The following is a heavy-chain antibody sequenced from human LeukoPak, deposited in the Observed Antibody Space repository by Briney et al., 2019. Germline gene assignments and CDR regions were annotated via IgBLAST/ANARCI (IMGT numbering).Heavy chain of an antibody. V-gene: IGHV3-11*01. Sequence: AGGSLRLSCAASGFTFSDYYMSWIRQAPGKGLEWVSYISSSGSTIYYADSVKGRFTISRGNAKNSLYLQMNSLRAEDTAVYYCASGRWLGWFDPWGQGTLVTVSS. CDR1: GFTFSDYY. D-gene: IGHD6-19*01. CDR3: ASGRWLGWFDP. J-gene: IGHJ5*02. CDR2: ISSSGSTI.